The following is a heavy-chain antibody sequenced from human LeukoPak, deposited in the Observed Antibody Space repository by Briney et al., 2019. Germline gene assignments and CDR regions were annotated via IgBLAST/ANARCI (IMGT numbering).Heavy chain of an antibody. CDR2: INHSGTT. J-gene: IGHJ5*02. V-gene: IGHV4-34*01. D-gene: IGHD3-10*01. CDR3: ARASSYNDAVRYNPSWFGP. Sequence: SETLSLTCADYGGPFSGFFWSWIRQPPGKGLEWVGEINHSGTTNYKPSLTRRVAISIDTSKNQFSLQLTSVTAADTAVYYCARASSYNDAVRYNPSWFGPWGQGTLVTVSS. CDR1: GGPFSGFF.